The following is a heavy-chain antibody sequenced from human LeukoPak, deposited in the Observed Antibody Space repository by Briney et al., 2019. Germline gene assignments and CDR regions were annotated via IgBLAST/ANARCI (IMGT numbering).Heavy chain of an antibody. V-gene: IGHV3-48*03. Sequence: GGSLRLSCVASGFTFSNYEMNWVRQAPGKGPEWDSYISKSGSSIFYADSVKGHVTICRDNANNSLFLQMSSLRAEDTAVYYCARDRYDSRGCAFDYWGQGTLLTVCS. J-gene: IGHJ4*02. CDR2: ISKSGSSI. CDR3: ARDRYDSRGCAFDY. CDR1: GFTFSNYE. D-gene: IGHD3-22*01.